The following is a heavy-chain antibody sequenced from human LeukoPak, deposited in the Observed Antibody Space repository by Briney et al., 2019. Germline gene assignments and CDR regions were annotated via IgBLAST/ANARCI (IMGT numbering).Heavy chain of an antibody. CDR3: ARGVSEGGVISRSSYDY. CDR2: IYHSGST. J-gene: IGHJ4*02. Sequence: SETLSLTCTASGGSISSGGYYWSWIRQPPGKGLEWIGYIYHSGSTYYNPSLKSRVTISVDRSKNQFSLKLSSVTAADTAVYYCARGVSEGGVISRSSYDYWGQGTLVTVSS. CDR1: GGSISSGGYY. D-gene: IGHD2-2*01. V-gene: IGHV4-30-2*01.